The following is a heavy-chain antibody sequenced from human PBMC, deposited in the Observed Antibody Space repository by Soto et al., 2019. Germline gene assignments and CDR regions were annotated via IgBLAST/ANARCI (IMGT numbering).Heavy chain of an antibody. J-gene: IGHJ6*02. Sequence: PGGYLRLSCAASGFTFSNYAMSLVRQAPGKGLEWVSSICGSGGSTYYADSVKGRFTISRDKSKNPLYLQMNSWRAEDRAVYDCARSSGYCISTSCYYGMDVWGQGT. CDR2: ICGSGGST. D-gene: IGHD2-2*01. CDR3: ARSSGYCISTSCYYGMDV. CDR1: GFTFSNYA. V-gene: IGHV3-23*01.